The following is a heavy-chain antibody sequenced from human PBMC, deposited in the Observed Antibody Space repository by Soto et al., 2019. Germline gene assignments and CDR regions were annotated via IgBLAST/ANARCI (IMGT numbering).Heavy chain of an antibody. D-gene: IGHD1-1*01. Sequence: EVQLVESGGGLVKPGGSLRLSCAVSGFIFSDFSTNWVRQAPGKGLEWVASIGSSGGNSFYADSVKGRFIISRDNATTSLDLQINSLRAEDTAVYYCAREKRHNSLGGRFGMDVWGQGTTVTVS. CDR1: GFIFSDFS. J-gene: IGHJ6*02. V-gene: IGHV3-21*01. CDR3: AREKRHNSLGGRFGMDV. CDR2: IGSSGGNS.